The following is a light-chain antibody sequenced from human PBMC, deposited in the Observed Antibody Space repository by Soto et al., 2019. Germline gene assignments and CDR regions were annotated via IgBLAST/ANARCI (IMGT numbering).Light chain of an antibody. J-gene: IGLJ1*01. V-gene: IGLV2-18*01. CDR2: EAS. Sequence: QSVLTQPPSVSGSPGQSVTICCTGTSTDFVSYNRVSWYQQPPGTAPKLIIYEASNRPSGVPDRFSGSKSGNTASLTISGLQAADEADYYCSLYTSENTYVFGTGTKVTVL. CDR3: SLYTSENTYV. CDR1: STDFVSYNR.